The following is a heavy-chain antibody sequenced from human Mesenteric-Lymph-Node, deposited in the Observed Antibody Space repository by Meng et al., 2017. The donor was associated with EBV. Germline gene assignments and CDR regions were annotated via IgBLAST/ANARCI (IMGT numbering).Heavy chain of an antibody. CDR2: IHAGDGNT. J-gene: IGHJ5*02. CDR1: GYTFSNYA. Sequence: QVHLVQSGAEVKKPGASVKVSCKASGYTFSNYAMQWVRQAPGQRIEWMGWIHAGDGNTKYSQKFQGRVTFTIDTSARTAYMELSSLTSEDTAVYYCVGGAAATWFDPWGQGTLVTVSS. D-gene: IGHD3-16*01. CDR3: VGGAAATWFDP. V-gene: IGHV1-3*01.